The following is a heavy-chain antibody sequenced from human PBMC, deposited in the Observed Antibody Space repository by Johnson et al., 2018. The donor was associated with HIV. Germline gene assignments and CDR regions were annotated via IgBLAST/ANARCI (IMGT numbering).Heavy chain of an antibody. Sequence: VQLVESGGSLVKPGGSLRLSCAASGFSFSNTWMSWVRQAPGNGLEWVARIKSKSDGGTTDYAAPVKGRFTISRDDSKNTLYLQMNSLKTEDTAVYYCTTDLIVVIPIGAFDVWGQGTTVTV. D-gene: IGHD3-16*01. CDR2: IKSKSDGGTT. CDR3: TTDLIVVIPIGAFDV. J-gene: IGHJ3*01. V-gene: IGHV3-15*01. CDR1: GFSFSNTW.